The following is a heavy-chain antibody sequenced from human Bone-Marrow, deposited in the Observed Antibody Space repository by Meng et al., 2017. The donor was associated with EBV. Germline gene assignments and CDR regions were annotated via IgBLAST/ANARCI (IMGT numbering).Heavy chain of an antibody. CDR3: AKDPNYVEAY. CDR2: ISGSGGST. Sequence: EWPLVGSGGGLAKPGGSLCLSCAASGFTFSSYAMSWVRQAPGKGLEWVSAISGSGGSTYYADSVKGRFTISRDNSKNTLYLQMNSLRAEDTAVYYCAKDPNYVEAYWGQGTLVTVSS. V-gene: IGHV3-23*04. J-gene: IGHJ4*02. D-gene: IGHD4-17*01. CDR1: GFTFSSYA.